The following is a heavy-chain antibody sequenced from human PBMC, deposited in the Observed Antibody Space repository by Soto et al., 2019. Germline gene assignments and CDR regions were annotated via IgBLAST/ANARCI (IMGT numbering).Heavy chain of an antibody. V-gene: IGHV3-48*01. CDR1: GFTFSSYS. CDR3: ATRTLRSSEKGVAVAAGGFDY. D-gene: IGHD6-13*01. CDR2: ISSSSSTI. Sequence: EVQLVESGGGLVQPGGSLRLSCAASGFTFSSYSMNWVRQAPGKGLEWVSYISSSSSTIYYADSVKGRFTISRDNAKNSLYLQMNSLRAEDTAVYYCATRTLRSSEKGVAVAAGGFDYWGQGTLVTVSS. J-gene: IGHJ4*02.